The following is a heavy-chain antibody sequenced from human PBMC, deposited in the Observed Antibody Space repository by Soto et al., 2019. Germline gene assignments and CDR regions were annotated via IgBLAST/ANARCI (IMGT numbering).Heavy chain of an antibody. CDR2: ITASSSTI. CDR1: GFTLGSYS. J-gene: IGHJ4*02. V-gene: IGHV3-48*01. CDR3: TREPHALDY. D-gene: IGHD2-2*01. Sequence: GGSLRLSCPASGFTLGSYSMTWVRQAPGKGLEWVSYITASSSTIHYADSVKGRFTISRDNAKNALYLQMNSLTAEDTAVYYCTREPHALDYWGEGNLVTVSS.